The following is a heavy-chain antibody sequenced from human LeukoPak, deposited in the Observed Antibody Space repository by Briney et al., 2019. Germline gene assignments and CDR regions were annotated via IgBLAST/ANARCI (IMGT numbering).Heavy chain of an antibody. J-gene: IGHJ4*02. Sequence: SETLSLTCAVYGGSFSGYYWSWIRQPPGKGLEWIGSIYYSGSTYYNPSLKSRVTISVDTSKNQFSLKFSSVTAADTAVYYCARRGGLQSPFGYWGQGTLVTVSS. CDR1: GGSFSGYY. CDR3: ARRGGLQSPFGY. CDR2: IYYSGST. V-gene: IGHV4-34*01. D-gene: IGHD4-11*01.